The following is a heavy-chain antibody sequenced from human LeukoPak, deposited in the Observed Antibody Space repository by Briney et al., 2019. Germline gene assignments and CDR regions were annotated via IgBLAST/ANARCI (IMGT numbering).Heavy chain of an antibody. J-gene: IGHJ4*02. CDR2: ISGGSENT. D-gene: IGHD5-12*01. CDR1: GFTFSRHA. Sequence: PGGSLRLSCEASGFTFSRHAMNWVRQAPEKGLEWVSGISGGSENTFYADSVKGRFTISRDNSRNTLYLQMYGLRADDTALYFCAKGPYSGYSTYFDHWGQGTRLTVSS. V-gene: IGHV3-23*01. CDR3: AKGPYSGYSTYFDH.